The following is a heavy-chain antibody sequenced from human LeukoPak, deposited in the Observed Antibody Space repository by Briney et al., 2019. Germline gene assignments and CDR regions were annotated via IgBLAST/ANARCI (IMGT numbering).Heavy chain of an antibody. Sequence: PGGSLRLSCAASGFTFSIYAMSWVRQAPGKGLEWVSVITSDGSTYYADSVKGRFTISRDNSKNTLYLQMNSLRAEDTAVYYCAKVGEENYDFWSGQYYFDYWGQGTLVTVSS. CDR2: ITSDGST. CDR3: AKVGEENYDFWSGQYYFDY. V-gene: IGHV3-23*01. CDR1: GFTFSIYA. J-gene: IGHJ4*02. D-gene: IGHD3-3*01.